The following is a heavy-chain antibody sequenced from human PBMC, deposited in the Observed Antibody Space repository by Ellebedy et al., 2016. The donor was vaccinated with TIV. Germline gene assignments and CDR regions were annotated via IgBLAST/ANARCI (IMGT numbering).Heavy chain of an antibody. V-gene: IGHV1-46*01. CDR2: LDARVGST. D-gene: IGHD4-17*01. CDR1: GYTFTKYY. CDR3: ASVPSAGADF. Sequence: ASVKVSCKASGYTFTKYYFHWIRQAPGQGLEWMGVLDARVGSTVYAQKVQGRVTMTRDTSTRTVYMELTRLRSDDTAVYYCASVPSAGADFWGQGTLVTVSS. J-gene: IGHJ4*02.